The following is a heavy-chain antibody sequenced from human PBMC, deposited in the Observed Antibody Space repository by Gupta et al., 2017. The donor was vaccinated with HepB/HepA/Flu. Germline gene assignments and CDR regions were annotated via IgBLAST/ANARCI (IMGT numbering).Heavy chain of an antibody. Sequence: QVQLVESGGGVVQPGRSLRLSCAASGFIFGASVIHWVRQAPGKGLEWVAHTWYDGSNQHYADSVKGRFTISRDNSKNTLYLQMNRLRVEDTAVYYCARDGADGYTIRSFDNWGQGTLVTVSS. CDR2: TWYDGSNQ. V-gene: IGHV3-33*01. CDR1: GFIFGASV. D-gene: IGHD5-24*01. J-gene: IGHJ4*02. CDR3: ARDGADGYTIRSFDN.